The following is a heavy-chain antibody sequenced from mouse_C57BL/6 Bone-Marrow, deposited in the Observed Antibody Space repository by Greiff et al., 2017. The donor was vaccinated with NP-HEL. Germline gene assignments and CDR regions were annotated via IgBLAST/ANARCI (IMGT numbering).Heavy chain of an antibody. J-gene: IGHJ4*01. CDR3: ATGGSSPYAMDY. CDR2: FDPENGDT. CDR1: GFNIKDDY. V-gene: IGHV14-4*01. D-gene: IGHD1-1*01. Sequence: VQLQQSGAELVRPGASVKLSCTVSGFNIKDDYMHWVKQRPEQGLEWIGWFDPENGDTEYASKFQGKATITADTSSNTAYLQLSSLTSEDTAVYSCATGGSSPYAMDYWGQGTSVTVSS.